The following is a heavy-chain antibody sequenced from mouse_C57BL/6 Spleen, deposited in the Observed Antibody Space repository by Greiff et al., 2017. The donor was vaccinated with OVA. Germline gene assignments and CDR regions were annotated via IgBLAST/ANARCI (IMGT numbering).Heavy chain of an antibody. J-gene: IGHJ1*03. V-gene: IGHV1-75*01. CDR2: IFPGSGST. CDR3: ARWRGSLPWYFDG. CDR1: GYTFTDYY. Sequence: QVQLQQSGPELVKPGASVKISCKASGYTFTDYYINWVKQRPGQGLEWIGWIFPGSGSTYYNEKFKGKATLTVDKSSSTAYLLLSSLSSEDSAVYFCARWRGSLPWYFDGWGTGTTVTVSS.